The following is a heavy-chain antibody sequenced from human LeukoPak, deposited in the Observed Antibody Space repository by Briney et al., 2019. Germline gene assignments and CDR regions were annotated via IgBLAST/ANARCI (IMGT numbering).Heavy chain of an antibody. J-gene: IGHJ4*02. D-gene: IGHD1-26*01. CDR3: AKSGGYGLIDY. CDR1: GASVSGSNYY. V-gene: IGHV4-39*01. CDR2: IYSSGST. Sequence: SETLSLTCAVSGASVSGSNYYWGWIRRPPGTGLEWIGNIYSSGSTYYNASLQSRVTISIDTSKNQFSLRLNSVTAADTAMYFCAKSGGYGLIDYWGQGTRVIVSS.